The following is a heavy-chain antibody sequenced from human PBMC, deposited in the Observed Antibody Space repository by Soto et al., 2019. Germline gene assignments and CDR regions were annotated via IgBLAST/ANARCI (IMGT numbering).Heavy chain of an antibody. CDR2: IIPIFGTA. CDR3: ASQTGTTGNYYYGMDV. Sequence: QVQLVQSGAEVKKPGSSVKVSCKASGGTFSGYGISWVRQAPGQGLEWMGGIIPIFGTANYAQKFQGRVTITADESTSTAYMELSSLRSEDTAVYYCASQTGTTGNYYYGMDVWGQGTTVTVSS. CDR1: GGTFSGYG. V-gene: IGHV1-69*12. D-gene: IGHD1-1*01. J-gene: IGHJ6*02.